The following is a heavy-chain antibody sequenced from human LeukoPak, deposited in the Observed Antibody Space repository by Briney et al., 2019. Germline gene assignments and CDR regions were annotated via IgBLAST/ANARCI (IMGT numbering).Heavy chain of an antibody. CDR2: IYYSGST. Sequence: PSETLSLTCTVSGGSISSSSYYWGWIRQPPGKGLEWIGSIYYSGSTYYNPSLKSRVTISVDTSKNQFSLKLSSVTAADTAVYYCARGRRDGYNARGGAFDIWGQGTMVTVSS. CDR3: ARGRRDGYNARGGAFDI. V-gene: IGHV4-39*01. J-gene: IGHJ3*02. CDR1: GGSISSSSYY. D-gene: IGHD5-24*01.